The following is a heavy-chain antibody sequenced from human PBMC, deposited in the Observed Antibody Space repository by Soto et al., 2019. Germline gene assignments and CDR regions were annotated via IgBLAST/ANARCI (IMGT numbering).Heavy chain of an antibody. CDR3: ARDSRRYCSSTSCSSMDV. Sequence: GGSLRLSCAASGFTFSSYAMHWVRQAPGKGLEWVAVISYDGSNKYYADSVKGRFTISRDNSNNTLYLQMNSLRAEDTAVYYCARDSRRYCSSTSCSSMDVWGQGTTVTVSS. V-gene: IGHV3-30-3*01. CDR2: ISYDGSNK. J-gene: IGHJ6*02. CDR1: GFTFSSYA. D-gene: IGHD2-2*01.